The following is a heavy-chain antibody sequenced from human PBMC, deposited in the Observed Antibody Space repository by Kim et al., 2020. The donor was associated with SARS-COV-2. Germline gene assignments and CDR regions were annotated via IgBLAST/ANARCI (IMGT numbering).Heavy chain of an antibody. Sequence: SETLSLTCAVYGGSFSGYYWSWIRQPPGKGLEWIGEINHSGSTNYNPSLKSRVTISVDTSKNQFSLKLSSVTAADTAVYYCARGQKWLRFRSWFDPWGQGTLVTVSS. V-gene: IGHV4-34*01. CDR2: INHSGST. CDR1: GGSFSGYY. CDR3: ARGQKWLRFRSWFDP. D-gene: IGHD5-12*01. J-gene: IGHJ5*02.